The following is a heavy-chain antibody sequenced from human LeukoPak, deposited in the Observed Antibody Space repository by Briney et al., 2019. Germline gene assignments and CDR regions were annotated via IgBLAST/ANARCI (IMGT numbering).Heavy chain of an antibody. CDR1: GFTFSSYW. V-gene: IGHV3-7*01. D-gene: IGHD6-19*01. Sequence: QPGGSLILSCAASGFTFSSYWMSWVRQAPGKGLEWVANIKQDGSEKYYVDSVKGRFTISRDNAKNSLYLQMNSLRAEDTAVYYCARSGWYFPFDYWGQGTLVTVSS. CDR3: ARSGWYFPFDY. CDR2: IKQDGSEK. J-gene: IGHJ4*02.